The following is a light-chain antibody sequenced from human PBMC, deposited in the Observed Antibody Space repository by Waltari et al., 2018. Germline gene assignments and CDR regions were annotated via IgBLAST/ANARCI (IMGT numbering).Light chain of an antibody. CDR2: TND. Sequence: QSVLTQPPSASRTPGQRVTIPCSGTSSNIGLTTVNWYQQLPGTAPKLLIYTNDQRPSGVPDRFSGSKSGTSASLAISGLQSEDEADYYCAAWDDSLRGDVFGTGTKVTVL. V-gene: IGLV1-44*01. CDR1: SSNIGLTT. CDR3: AAWDDSLRGDV. J-gene: IGLJ1*01.